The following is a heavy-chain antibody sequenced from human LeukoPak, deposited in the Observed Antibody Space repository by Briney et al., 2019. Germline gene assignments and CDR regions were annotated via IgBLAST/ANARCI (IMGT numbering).Heavy chain of an antibody. CDR3: ARDMYSSGWYKTYYFDY. Sequence: ASVKVSCKASGYIFTSYVLHWVRQAPGQGLEWMGWINTNTGNPTYAQGFTGRFVFSLDTSVSTAYLQISSLKAEDTAVYYCARDMYSSGWYKTYYFDYWGQGTLVTVSS. J-gene: IGHJ4*02. CDR2: INTNTGNP. D-gene: IGHD6-19*01. V-gene: IGHV7-4-1*02. CDR1: GYIFTSYV.